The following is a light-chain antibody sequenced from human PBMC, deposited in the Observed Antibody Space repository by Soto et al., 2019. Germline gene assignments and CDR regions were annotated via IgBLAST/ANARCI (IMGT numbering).Light chain of an antibody. CDR3: QQLYSFPLT. CDR1: QGISSY. J-gene: IGKJ3*01. V-gene: IGKV1D-8*01. Sequence: VIGMTQSPSLLSASTGDRVTISCLMSQGISSYFAWYQQKPGKAPEILIYAASTLQSGVPSRFSGSGSGTDFTLTISCLQSEDFATYYCQQLYSFPLTFGPGTKVDIK. CDR2: AAS.